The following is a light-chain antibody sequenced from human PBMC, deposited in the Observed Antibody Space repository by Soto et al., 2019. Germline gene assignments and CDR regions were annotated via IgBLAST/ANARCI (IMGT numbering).Light chain of an antibody. V-gene: IGKV3-20*01. CDR2: ATS. Sequence: IVLTQSPGTLSLSPGESATLSCRASQSISRSDLAWYQHRPGQSPRLLIYATSSRATGIPDRFTGGGAGTGFTLTISRLEPEDSAVYYCQQYGSSPTFGGGTKVDIK. CDR3: QQYGSSPT. J-gene: IGKJ4*01. CDR1: QSISRSD.